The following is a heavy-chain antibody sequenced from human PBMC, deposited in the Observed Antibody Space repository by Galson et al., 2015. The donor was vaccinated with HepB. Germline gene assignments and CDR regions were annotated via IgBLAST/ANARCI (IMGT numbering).Heavy chain of an antibody. V-gene: IGHV1-2*02. CDR2: INPNSGGT. CDR3: ARRVEVTSDFDY. Sequence: CKASGYTFTGYYMHWVRQAPGQGLEWMGWINPNSGGTNYAQKFQGRVTMTRDTSISTAYMELSRLRSDDTAVYYCARRVEVTSDFDYWGQGTLVTVSS. J-gene: IGHJ4*02. CDR1: GYTFTGYY. D-gene: IGHD2-21*02.